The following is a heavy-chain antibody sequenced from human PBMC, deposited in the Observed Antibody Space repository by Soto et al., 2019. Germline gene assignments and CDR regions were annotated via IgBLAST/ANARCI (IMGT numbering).Heavy chain of an antibody. J-gene: IGHJ5*02. CDR1: WFTFGDYS. D-gene: IGHD3-22*01. CDR3: STNYYDSSGYDNWFDP. CDR2: IRNKTYGGTT. V-gene: IGHV3-49*03. Sequence: GGSLKISCSAPWFTFGDYSISWFRQAPGEGVEWGSFIRNKTYGGTTEYAASVKGRFTISRDDSKSIAYLQMNSLKTEDTAVYYCSTNYYDSSGYDNWFDPWGQGTLVTVSS.